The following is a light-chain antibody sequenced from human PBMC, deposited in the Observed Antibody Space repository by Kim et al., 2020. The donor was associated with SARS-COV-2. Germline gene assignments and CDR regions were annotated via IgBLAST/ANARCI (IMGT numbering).Light chain of an antibody. J-gene: IGLJ1*01. CDR1: SSDVGDFNY. V-gene: IGLV2-11*03. CDR3: CSFAGSAYV. Sequence: GQAVTIPCTGTSSDVGDFNYVSWYQQHPGPAPKVVIYDVNERPSGVPDRFSGSKSGNTASLTISGLQIEDEVDYYCCSFAGSAYVFGAGTKVTVL. CDR2: DVN.